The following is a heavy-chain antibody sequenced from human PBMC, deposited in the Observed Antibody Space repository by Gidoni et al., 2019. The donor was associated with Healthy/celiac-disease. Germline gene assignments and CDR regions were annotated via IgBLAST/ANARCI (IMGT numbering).Heavy chain of an antibody. CDR1: GFTFSSYG. V-gene: IGHV3-30*18. CDR2: ISYDGSNK. D-gene: IGHD5-18*01. CDR3: AKDSTDTAMAGYYYYGMDV. Sequence: QVQLVESGGGVVQPGRSLRLSCAASGFTFSSYGMHWVRQAPGKGLEWVAVISYDGSNKYYADSVKGRFTISRDNSKNTLYLQMNSLRAEDTAVYYCAKDSTDTAMAGYYYYGMDVWGQGTTVTVSS. J-gene: IGHJ6*02.